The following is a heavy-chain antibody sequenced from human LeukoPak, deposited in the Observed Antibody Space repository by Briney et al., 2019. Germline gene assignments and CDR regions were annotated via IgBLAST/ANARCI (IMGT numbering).Heavy chain of an antibody. CDR3: ARETYYYGSGSYLYDY. CDR1: GFTFRSYS. V-gene: IGHV3-21*01. D-gene: IGHD3-10*01. J-gene: IGHJ4*02. CDR2: ISSSSYI. Sequence: GGSLRLSCAASGFTFRSYSMNWVRQAPGKGLEWVSSISSSSYIYYADSVKGRFTISRDNAKNSLYLQMNSLRAEDTAVYYCARETYYYGSGSYLYDYWGQGTLVTVSS.